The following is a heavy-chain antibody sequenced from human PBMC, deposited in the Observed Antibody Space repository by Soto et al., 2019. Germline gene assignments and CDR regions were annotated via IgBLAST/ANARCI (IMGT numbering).Heavy chain of an antibody. CDR1: GGSISSYY. CDR2: IYYSGST. J-gene: IGHJ5*02. V-gene: IGHV4-59*01. Sequence: SETLSLTCTVSGGSISSYYWSWIRQPPGKGLEWIGYIYYSGSTNYNPSLKSRVTISVDTSKNQFSLKLSSVTAADTAVYYCARFRESNWFGPWGQGTLVTVSS. CDR3: ARFRESNWFGP.